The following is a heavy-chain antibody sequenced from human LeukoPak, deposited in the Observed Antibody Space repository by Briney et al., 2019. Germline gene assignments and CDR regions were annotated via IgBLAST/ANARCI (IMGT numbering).Heavy chain of an antibody. J-gene: IGHJ4*02. CDR2: ISGSGSVS. D-gene: IGHD3-3*01. CDR1: GFTFSSYS. CDR3: ARYVYGVVTSFDY. Sequence: GGSLRLSCAASGFTFSSYSMNWVRQAPGKGLEWISYISGSGSVSYYEDSVKGRFTISRDNAKNSLYLHMNSLRAEDTDVNYCARYVYGVVTSFDYWGQGTLVTVSS. V-gene: IGHV3-48*04.